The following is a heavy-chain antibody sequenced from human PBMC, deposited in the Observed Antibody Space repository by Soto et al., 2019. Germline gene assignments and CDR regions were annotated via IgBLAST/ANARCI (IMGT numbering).Heavy chain of an antibody. V-gene: IGHV3-7*04. CDR2: IKEDGSEK. J-gene: IGHJ4*02. CDR3: ARGTVTPGLDY. D-gene: IGHD4-17*01. CDR1: GFTFSDYW. Sequence: EVQLVESGGGLVQPGGSLRLSCAASGFTFSDYWMNWLRQAPGKGLEWMANIKEDGSEKYYVDSVRGRFTISRDNAKSSLYLKMNSLRAEDTAVYYCARGTVTPGLDYWGQGTLVTVSS.